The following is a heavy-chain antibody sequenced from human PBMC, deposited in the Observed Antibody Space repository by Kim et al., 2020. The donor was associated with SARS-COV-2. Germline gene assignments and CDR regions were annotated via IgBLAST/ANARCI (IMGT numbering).Heavy chain of an antibody. CDR2: IYYSGST. Sequence: SETLSLTCTVSGGSISSSSYYWGWIRQPPGKGLEWIGSIYYSGSTYYNPSLKSRVTISVDTSKNQFSLKLSSVTAADTAVYYCARDQRHDIVLMVYATAFDYWGQGTLVTVSS. CDR1: GGSISSSSYY. CDR3: ARDQRHDIVLMVYATAFDY. J-gene: IGHJ4*02. V-gene: IGHV4-39*07. D-gene: IGHD2-8*01.